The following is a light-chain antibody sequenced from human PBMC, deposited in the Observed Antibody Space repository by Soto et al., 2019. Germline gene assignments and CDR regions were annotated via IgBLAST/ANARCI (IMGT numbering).Light chain of an antibody. CDR3: QQYNNWPPWT. Sequence: EIVMTQSPATLSVSPGERATLSCRASQSVSSNLAWYQQKPGQAPRLLIYGASTRATRIPARFSGSGSGTEFTLTISSLQSEDFAVYYCQQYNNWPPWTFGPGTKVDIK. J-gene: IGKJ3*01. V-gene: IGKV3-15*01. CDR1: QSVSSN. CDR2: GAS.